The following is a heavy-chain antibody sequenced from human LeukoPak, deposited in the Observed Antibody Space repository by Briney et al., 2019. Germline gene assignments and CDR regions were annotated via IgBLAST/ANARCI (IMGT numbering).Heavy chain of an antibody. D-gene: IGHD3-9*01. J-gene: IGHJ5*02. CDR2: INWNGGST. CDR1: GFTFDDYG. V-gene: IGHV3-20*01. CDR3: ARDTYDILTGYEWGNWFDP. Sequence: GGSLRLSCAASGFTFDDYGMSWVRQAPGKGLEWVSGINWNGGSTGYADSVKGRFTISRDNAKNSLYLQMNSLRAEDTALYHCARDTYDILTGYEWGNWFDPWGQGTLVTVSS.